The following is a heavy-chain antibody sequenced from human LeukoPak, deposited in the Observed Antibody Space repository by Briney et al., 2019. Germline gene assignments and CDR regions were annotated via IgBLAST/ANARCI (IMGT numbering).Heavy chain of an antibody. CDR2: TSAYNGNT. J-gene: IGHJ4*02. D-gene: IGHD2-15*01. CDR3: ARDSELRYCSGGSCSFDY. CDR1: GYTXTSYG. V-gene: IGHV1-18*01. Sequence: ASVKVSCKASGYTXTSYGISWVRQAPGQGLEWMGWTSAYNGNTNSAQKLQGRVTMTTDTSTSTAYMELRSLISDDTAVYYCARDSELRYCSGGSCSFDYWGQGTLVTVSS.